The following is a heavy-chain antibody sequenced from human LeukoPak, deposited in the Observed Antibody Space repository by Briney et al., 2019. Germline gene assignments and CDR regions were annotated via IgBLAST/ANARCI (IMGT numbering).Heavy chain of an antibody. CDR1: GFNFDDYA. Sequence: GGSLRLSCAVSGFNFDDYAMRWVRQAPGRGLEWVPGINWKTGNGIYADSVKGRFTISRDNAKNSLYLQMSSLRAEDTALYYCTRRAARWQFDLWGRGTLLTVSS. V-gene: IGHV3-9*01. CDR2: INWKTGNG. J-gene: IGHJ2*01. D-gene: IGHD5-24*01. CDR3: TRRAARWQFDL.